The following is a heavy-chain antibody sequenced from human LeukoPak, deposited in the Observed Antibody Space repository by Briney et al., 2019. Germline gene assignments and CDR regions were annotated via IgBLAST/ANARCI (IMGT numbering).Heavy chain of an antibody. CDR3: ARDRVLPAAMAISEGYYYYYGMDV. Sequence: SQTLSLICAISGDSVSSNSAAWNWIWQSPSRGLEWLGRTYYRSKWYNDYAVSVKSRITINPDTSKNQFSLQLNSVTPEDTPVNSCARDRVLPAAMAISEGYYYYYGMDVWGKGPTVTFSS. V-gene: IGHV6-1*01. CDR2: TYYRSKWYN. D-gene: IGHD2-2*01. J-gene: IGHJ6*04. CDR1: GDSVSSNSAA.